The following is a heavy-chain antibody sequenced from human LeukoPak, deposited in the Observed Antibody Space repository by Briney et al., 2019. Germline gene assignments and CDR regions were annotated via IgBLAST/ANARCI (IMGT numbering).Heavy chain of an antibody. J-gene: IGHJ4*02. CDR3: ARESWDYYDSSGYA. CDR1: GGTFTSYA. D-gene: IGHD3-22*01. V-gene: IGHV1-69*05. CDR2: IIPIFGTA. Sequence: SLKVSCKASGGTFTSYAISWGRQAPGQGREWRGGIIPIFGTANYTQKFQGRVTITTDESTSTAYMGLSSLRAEDTGVYYCARESWDYYDSSGYAWGEGTLVTVSS.